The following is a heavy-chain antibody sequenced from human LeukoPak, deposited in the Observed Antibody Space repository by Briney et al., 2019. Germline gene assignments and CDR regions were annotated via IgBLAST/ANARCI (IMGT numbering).Heavy chain of an antibody. Sequence: ASVKVSCTASGYTFTSYDISWVRQAPGQGLEWMGWISVYNGNTNYAQKLQGRVTMTTDTSTSTAYMELRSLRSDDTAVYYCARDGSGSYYNVNDYWGQGTLVTVSS. D-gene: IGHD3-10*01. CDR1: GYTFTSYD. V-gene: IGHV1-18*01. J-gene: IGHJ4*02. CDR3: ARDGSGSYYNVNDY. CDR2: ISVYNGNT.